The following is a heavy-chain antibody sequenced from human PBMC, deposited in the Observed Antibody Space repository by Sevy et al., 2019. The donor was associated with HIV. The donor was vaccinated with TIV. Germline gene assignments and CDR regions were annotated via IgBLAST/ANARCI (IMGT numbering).Heavy chain of an antibody. Sequence: ASVKVSCKASGYTFISNGIGWVRQAPGQGLRWMEWIGANNVNANSAQKLQGRLPLTTDTSTSTAYRELRSLRSDNTAVYYCARVPTYYYGSATYFDYWGQGTLVTVSS. CDR3: ARVPTYYYGSATYFDY. CDR2: IGANNVNA. V-gene: IGHV1-18*01. D-gene: IGHD3-10*01. CDR1: GYTFISNG. J-gene: IGHJ4*02.